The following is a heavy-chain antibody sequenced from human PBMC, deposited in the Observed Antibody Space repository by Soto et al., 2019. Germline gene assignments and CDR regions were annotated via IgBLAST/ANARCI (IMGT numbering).Heavy chain of an antibody. CDR1: GTTISSGDHY. V-gene: IGHV4-30-4*01. Sequence: QVQLQESGPGLVKPSQTLSLTCTVSGTTISSGDHYWSWNRQAPGKGLEWIGYMYYTGKTYYNTSLQSRVTLSVDTSKNQFSLKMTSVTAADTAMYFCARVYGRGDYFDFWGRGTLVSVSS. CDR2: MYYTGKT. J-gene: IGHJ4*02. D-gene: IGHD1-26*01. CDR3: ARVYGRGDYFDF.